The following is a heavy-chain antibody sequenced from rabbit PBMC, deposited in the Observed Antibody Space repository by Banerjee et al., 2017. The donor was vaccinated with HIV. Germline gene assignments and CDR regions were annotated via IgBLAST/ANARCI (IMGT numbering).Heavy chain of an antibody. D-gene: IGHD8-1*01. CDR2: IDTGSRGYT. Sequence: QEQLVESGGGLVQPEGSLTLTCQASGFTISSYYYMCWVRQAPGKGLEWIACIDTGSRGYTWYASWAKGRFTISKTSSTTVTLQMTSLTAADTATYFCARGGVGTTYPYGGMDLWGPGTLVTVS. V-gene: IGHV1S45*01. CDR1: GFTISSYYY. J-gene: IGHJ6*01. CDR3: ARGGVGTTYPYGGMDL.